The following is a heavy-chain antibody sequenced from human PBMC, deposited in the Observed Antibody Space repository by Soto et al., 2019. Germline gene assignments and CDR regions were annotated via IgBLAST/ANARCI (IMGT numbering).Heavy chain of an antibody. CDR1: GFTFSSYG. CDR3: AREGAAAAFDI. J-gene: IGHJ3*02. CDR2: IWYDGSNK. D-gene: IGHD2-2*01. Sequence: ESGGGVVQPGRSLRLSCAASGFTFSSYGMHWVRQAPGKGLEWVAVIWYDGSNKYYADSVKGRFTISRDNSKNTLYLQMNSLRAEDTAVYYCAREGAAAAFDIWGQGTMVTVSS. V-gene: IGHV3-33*01.